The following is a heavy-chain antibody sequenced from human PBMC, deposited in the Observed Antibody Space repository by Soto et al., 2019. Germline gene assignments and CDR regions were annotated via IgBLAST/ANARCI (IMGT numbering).Heavy chain of an antibody. CDR1: GASIDNNGYS. J-gene: IGHJ5*02. D-gene: IGHD5-18*01. V-gene: IGHV4-61*03. CDR2: IYYTGST. CDR3: ARGAGFSYASTWFDI. Sequence: PSETLSLTCAVSGASIDNNGYSWTWIRQHPGKGLEWVGHIYYTGSTNYNPSLNNRVTISVDTSKNHFSLQLTSVTAADTAVYYCARGAGFSYASTWFDIWGQGTLVTVSS.